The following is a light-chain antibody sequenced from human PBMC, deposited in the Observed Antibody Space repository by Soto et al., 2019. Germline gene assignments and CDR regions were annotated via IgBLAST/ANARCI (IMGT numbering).Light chain of an antibody. CDR1: SSDVGGYNY. J-gene: IGLJ1*01. Sequence: QSALTQPRSVSGSPGQSVTISCTGTSSDVGGYNYVSWYQQHPGKAPKLMIYDVSKRPSGVPDRFSGSKSGNTAYLTISGLQVEDEAEYFCFSFTTSSTHVFGTGTKLTVL. V-gene: IGLV2-11*01. CDR3: FSFTTSSTHV. CDR2: DVS.